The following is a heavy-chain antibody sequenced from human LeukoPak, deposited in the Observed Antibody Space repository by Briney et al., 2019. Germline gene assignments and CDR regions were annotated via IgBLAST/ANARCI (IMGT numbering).Heavy chain of an antibody. CDR1: GFTFSSYA. Sequence: GGSLRLSCAASGFTFSSYAMSWVRQAPGKGLGWVSAISGSGGSTYYADSVKGRFTISRDNSKNTLYLQMNSLRAEDTAVYYCAKDSNYYDSSGYYYGAFDIWGQGTMVTVSS. D-gene: IGHD3-22*01. V-gene: IGHV3-23*01. J-gene: IGHJ3*02. CDR2: ISGSGGST. CDR3: AKDSNYYDSSGYYYGAFDI.